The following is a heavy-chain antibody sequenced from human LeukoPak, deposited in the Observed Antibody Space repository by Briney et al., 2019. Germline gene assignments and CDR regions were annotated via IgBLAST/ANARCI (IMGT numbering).Heavy chain of an antibody. CDR3: ARALGGSGSTGYGMDV. V-gene: IGHV4-59*06. Sequence: SETLSLTCTVSGGSISSYYWSWIRQHPGKGLEWIGYIYYSGSTYYNPSLKSRVTISVDTSKNQFSLKLSSVTAADTAVYYCARALGGSGSTGYGMDVWGQGTTVTVSS. CDR2: IYYSGST. CDR1: GGSISSYY. J-gene: IGHJ6*02. D-gene: IGHD3-10*01.